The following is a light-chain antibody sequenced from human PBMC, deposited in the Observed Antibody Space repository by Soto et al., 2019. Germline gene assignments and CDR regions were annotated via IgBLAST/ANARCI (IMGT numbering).Light chain of an antibody. CDR3: QQYNNWPPIT. CDR2: GAS. CDR1: QSVSSN. J-gene: IGKJ5*01. V-gene: IGKV3-15*01. Sequence: EIVMTKSPATLSVSPGERATLSCRASQSVSSNLAWYQQKPGQAPRLLIYGASTRATGIPARFSGSGSGTEFNLTISSLPSEDFAVYDCQQYNNWPPITFGQGTRLEIK.